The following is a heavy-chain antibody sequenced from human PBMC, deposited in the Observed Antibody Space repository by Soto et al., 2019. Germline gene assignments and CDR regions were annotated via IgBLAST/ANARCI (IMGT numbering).Heavy chain of an antibody. J-gene: IGHJ6*03. D-gene: IGHD6-6*01. CDR2: ISSNGVGT. Sequence: EVQLAESGGGLAQPGGSLRLSCAASGFTLSGYAMDWVRQAPGKGLEYVSGISSNGVGTYYANSVQGRFTISRDNSKNTVYLQMGSLRAEDMALYYCARRARPDFYYMDVWGKGTTVTVSS. CDR1: GFTLSGYA. V-gene: IGHV3-64*01. CDR3: ARRARPDFYYMDV.